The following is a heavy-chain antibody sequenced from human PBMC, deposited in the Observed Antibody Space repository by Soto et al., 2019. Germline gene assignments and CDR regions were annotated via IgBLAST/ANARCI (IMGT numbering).Heavy chain of an antibody. J-gene: IGHJ3*02. V-gene: IGHV3-9*01. CDR2: ISWNSGSI. CDR3: ARGLSYGLGSYVLFDAFAT. Sequence: EVQLVESGGGLVQPGRSLRLSCAASGFIFDDYAMHWVRQAPGKGLEWVSGISWNSGSIDYADSVTGRFTISRDNAKNSLYLHMNNLRAEDTALYYCARGLSYGLGSYVLFDAFATWGQGTRVTVSS. D-gene: IGHD3-10*01. CDR1: GFIFDDYA.